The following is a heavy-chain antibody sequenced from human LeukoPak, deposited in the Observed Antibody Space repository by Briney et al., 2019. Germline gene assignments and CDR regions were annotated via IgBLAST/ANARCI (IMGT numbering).Heavy chain of an antibody. D-gene: IGHD6-13*01. V-gene: IGHV3-11*06. J-gene: IGHJ4*02. Sequence: GGSLRLSCAASGFIFSDYYMTWIRQAPGKGLDWISYISSDSSYTRYADSVKGRFTVSRDNAKNSLYLQMNSLRAEDTAVYYCARLHSTAAAGTYDYWGLGTLVTVSS. CDR2: ISSDSSYT. CDR1: GFIFSDYY. CDR3: ARLHSTAAAGTYDY.